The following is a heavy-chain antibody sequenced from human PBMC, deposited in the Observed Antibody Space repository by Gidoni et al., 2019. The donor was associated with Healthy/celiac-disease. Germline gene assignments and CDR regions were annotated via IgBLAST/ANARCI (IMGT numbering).Heavy chain of an antibody. CDR3: ARDVGYSSSWSHYYYYGMDV. V-gene: IGHV1-2*04. CDR1: GYTFTGYY. J-gene: IGHJ6*02. Sequence: QVQLVQSGAEVKKPGASVNVSCKASGYTFTGYYMHWVRQAPGQGLEWMGWINPNSGGTKDEQKFQGWVTMTRDTSISTAYMELSRLRSDDTAVYYCARDVGYSSSWSHYYYYGMDVWGQGTTVTVSS. D-gene: IGHD6-13*01. CDR2: INPNSGGT.